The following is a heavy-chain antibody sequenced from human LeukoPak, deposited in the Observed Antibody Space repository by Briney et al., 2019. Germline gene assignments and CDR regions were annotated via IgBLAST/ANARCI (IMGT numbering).Heavy chain of an antibody. D-gene: IGHD2-2*01. CDR2: INWNGGST. V-gene: IGHV3-20*04. Sequence: GGSLRLSCAASGFTFDDYGMSWVRQAQGKGLEWVSGINWNGGSTVYADSVKGRFTISRDNAKNSLYLQMNSLRAEDTALYYCARDVRYCSSTSCWWDYWGQGTLVTVSS. J-gene: IGHJ4*02. CDR3: ARDVRYCSSTSCWWDY. CDR1: GFTFDDYG.